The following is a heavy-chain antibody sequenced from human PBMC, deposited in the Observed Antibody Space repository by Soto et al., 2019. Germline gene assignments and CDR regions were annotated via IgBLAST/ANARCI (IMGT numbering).Heavy chain of an antibody. J-gene: IGHJ6*02. V-gene: IGHV3-23*01. D-gene: IGHD3-22*01. CDR3: AKDFTYYYDSSGYYSSYYYYGMDV. CDR2: IDGGGTST. CDR1: GFTFGSHT. Sequence: GGSLRLSCEASGFTFGSHTMNWVRQAPGKGLEWVSSIDGGGTSTFYADALKGRFTISRDNSKNTLYLQMNSLRAEDTAVYYCAKDFTYYYDSSGYYSSYYYYGMDVWGQGTTVTVSS.